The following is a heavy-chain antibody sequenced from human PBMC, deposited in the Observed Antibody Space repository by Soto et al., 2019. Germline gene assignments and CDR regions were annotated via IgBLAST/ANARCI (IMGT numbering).Heavy chain of an antibody. J-gene: IGHJ3*02. V-gene: IGHV3-11*01. Sequence: PGGTLRLSCAASVFTFSDYYMSWIRQAPGKGLEWVSYINTIGSTIYYADYVKGRFTISRDNAKNSLYLQMNSLRDEATAEYYSERGGAWRRSGRMGAFDIWGQGTMVTVSS. CDR2: INTIGSTI. CDR1: VFTFSDYY. D-gene: IGHD6-19*01. CDR3: ERGGAWRRSGRMGAFDI.